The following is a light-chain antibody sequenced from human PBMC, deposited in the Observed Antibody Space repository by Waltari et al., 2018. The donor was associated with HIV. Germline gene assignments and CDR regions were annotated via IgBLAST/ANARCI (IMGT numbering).Light chain of an antibody. J-gene: IGKJ1*01. CDR3: QQYYTYRT. CDR2: RAS. CDR1: HNITNS. V-gene: IGKV1-5*03. Sequence: IQMTQSLSTLSASVGDIVTITCRATHNITNSLAWYQVKPGNAPKLLIYRASSVATGVPSRFRGSGTGAAFTLTINSLQPDDFASYYCQQYYTYRTFGQGTKVEI.